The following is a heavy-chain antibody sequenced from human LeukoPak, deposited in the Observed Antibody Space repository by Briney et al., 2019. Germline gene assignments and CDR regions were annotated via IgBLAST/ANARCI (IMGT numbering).Heavy chain of an antibody. CDR2: INHSGST. CDR3: ASRPTGGMATLTGYFDY. V-gene: IGHV4-34*01. CDR1: GGSFSGYS. Sequence: ASETLSLTRAVYGGSFSGYSWNWIRQPPGKGLEWIGEINHSGSTNYNPSLKSRVTISVDTSKNQFSLKLSSVTAADTAVYYCASRPTGGMATLTGYFDYWGQGTLVTVSS. D-gene: IGHD5-24*01. J-gene: IGHJ4*02.